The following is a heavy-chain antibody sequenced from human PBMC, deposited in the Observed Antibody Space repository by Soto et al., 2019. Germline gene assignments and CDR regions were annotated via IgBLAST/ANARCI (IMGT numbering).Heavy chain of an antibody. D-gene: IGHD1-26*01. J-gene: IGHJ4*02. CDR1: GGSISGGGYS. CDR3: AAGEIQPYYFDY. Sequence: SETLSLTCAVSGGSISGGGYSWSWIRQPPGKGLEWIGYIYHSGGTYYNPSLKSRVTISVDRSKNQFSLKLSSVTAADTAVYYCAAGEIQPYYFDYWGQGTLVTVSS. CDR2: IYHSGGT. V-gene: IGHV4-30-2*01.